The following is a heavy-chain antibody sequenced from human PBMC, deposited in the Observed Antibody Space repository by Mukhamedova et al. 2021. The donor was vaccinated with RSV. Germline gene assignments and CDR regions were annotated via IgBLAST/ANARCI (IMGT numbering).Heavy chain of an antibody. D-gene: IGHD5-12*01. Sequence: KGRFTISRDNAKNSLYLQMNSLRAEDTAVYYCARGGSMSDYRGQGTLVTVSS. V-gene: IGHV3-48*03. CDR3: ARGGSMSDY. J-gene: IGHJ4*02.